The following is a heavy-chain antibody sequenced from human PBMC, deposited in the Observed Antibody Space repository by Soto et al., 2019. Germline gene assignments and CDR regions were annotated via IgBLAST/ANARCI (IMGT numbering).Heavy chain of an antibody. CDR2: TRSIAYGGTT. Sequence: AVGSLRPSFTASGFTLGDYAISWVRQAPGKGRKGVGFTRSIAYGGTTEYAASVKVRFTISRDDSKSIAYLQMNRLKTEDTAVYYCTRVVRSYDILTGFKKDWFDPWGQGTLVTVSS. J-gene: IGHJ5*02. CDR3: TRVVRSYDILTGFKKDWFDP. CDR1: GFTLGDYA. V-gene: IGHV3-49*04. D-gene: IGHD3-9*01.